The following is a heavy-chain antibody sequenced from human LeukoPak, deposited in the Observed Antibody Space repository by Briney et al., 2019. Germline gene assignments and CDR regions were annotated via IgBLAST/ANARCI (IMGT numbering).Heavy chain of an antibody. CDR3: ARVYWRIAVAGWYFDY. CDR2: ISSSGSNI. CDR1: GFTFSDYY. Sequence: PGGSLRLSCAASGFTFSDYYMSWIRQAPGKGLEWVSYISSSGSNIYYADSVKGRFTISRDNAKNSLYLQMNSLRAEDTAVYYCARVYWRIAVAGWYFDYWGQGTLVTVSS. J-gene: IGHJ4*02. D-gene: IGHD6-19*01. V-gene: IGHV3-11*04.